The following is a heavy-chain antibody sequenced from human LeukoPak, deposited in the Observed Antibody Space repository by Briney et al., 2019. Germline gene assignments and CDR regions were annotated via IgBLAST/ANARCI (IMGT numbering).Heavy chain of an antibody. Sequence: PSETLSLTCAVYGGSFSGYYWSWIRQPPGKGLEWIGEINHSGSTNYNSSLKSRVTISVDTSKNQFSLKLSSVTAADTAVYYCAGIKTGLFDYWGQGTLVTVSS. CDR1: GGSFSGYY. CDR3: AGIKTGLFDY. D-gene: IGHD3-9*01. V-gene: IGHV4-34*01. CDR2: INHSGST. J-gene: IGHJ4*02.